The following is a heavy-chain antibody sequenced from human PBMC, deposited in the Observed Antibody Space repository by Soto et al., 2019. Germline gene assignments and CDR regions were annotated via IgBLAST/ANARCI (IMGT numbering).Heavy chain of an antibody. J-gene: IGHJ3*02. D-gene: IGHD2-15*01. CDR2: IYGNGGST. Sequence: EVLLLESGGGLVQPGESLRLSCVASGFSFSNFAMNWVRQAPGKGLEWVSNIYGNGGSTFYADSVKGRFTISRDNSKNTLYMQMNSLRAEDTAVYYCAKRFSQCSGGSCGAFDIWGQGTLVTVSS. CDR1: GFSFSNFA. V-gene: IGHV3-23*01. CDR3: AKRFSQCSGGSCGAFDI.